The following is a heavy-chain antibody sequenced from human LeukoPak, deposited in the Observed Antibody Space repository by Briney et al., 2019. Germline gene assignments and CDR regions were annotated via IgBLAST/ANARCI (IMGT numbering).Heavy chain of an antibody. D-gene: IGHD6-13*01. Sequence: GGSLRLSCAASGFTFSSYAMSWVRQAPGKGLEWVSAISGSGGSTYSADSVKGRLTISRDNSKNTLYLQMNSLRAEDTGVYYCAKSGGQIYSSSSNWFDPWGQGTLVTVSS. CDR2: ISGSGGST. CDR3: AKSGGQIYSSSSNWFDP. V-gene: IGHV3-23*01. CDR1: GFTFSSYA. J-gene: IGHJ5*02.